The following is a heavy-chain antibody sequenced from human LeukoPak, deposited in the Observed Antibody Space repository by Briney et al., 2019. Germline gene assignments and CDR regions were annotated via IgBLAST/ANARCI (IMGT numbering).Heavy chain of an antibody. Sequence: PSETLSLTCTVSGGSISSDYWSWIRQPPGQGLKWIGYIYYSGSTNYNPSLKSRVTISLDTSKKQFSLKLSSVTAADTAVYYCARHGSGSYWFRFDPWGQGTLVTVSS. V-gene: IGHV4-59*08. CDR1: GGSISSDY. CDR3: ARHGSGSYWFRFDP. J-gene: IGHJ5*02. CDR2: IYYSGST. D-gene: IGHD3-10*01.